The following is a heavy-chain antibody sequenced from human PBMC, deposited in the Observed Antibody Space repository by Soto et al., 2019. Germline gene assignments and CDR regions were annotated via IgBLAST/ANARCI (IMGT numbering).Heavy chain of an antibody. Sequence: AAVKVSCKASGYTFTSYYMHWVRQAPGQGLEWMGIINPSGGSTSYAQKFQGRVTMTRDTSTSTVYMELSSLRSEDTAVYYCARRGTTGTTPTEGDYYFDYWGQGTLVTVSS. J-gene: IGHJ4*02. V-gene: IGHV1-46*01. CDR3: ARRGTTGTTPTEGDYYFDY. CDR2: INPSGGST. D-gene: IGHD1-7*01. CDR1: GYTFTSYY.